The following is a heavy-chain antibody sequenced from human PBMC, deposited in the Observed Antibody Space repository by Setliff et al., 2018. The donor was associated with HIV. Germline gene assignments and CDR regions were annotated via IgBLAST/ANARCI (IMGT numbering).Heavy chain of an antibody. CDR1: GASIITDPHY. V-gene: IGHV4-39*07. Sequence: SETLSLTCSVSGASIITDPHYWGWIRQSPGKGLEWIGNIFYGGNPHYSPSLKSRVTISMDTSGNQFSLKLSSVTAADTAVYYCARIARIQLREAEDYWGQGTLVTVSS. CDR3: ARIARIQLREAEDY. CDR2: IFYGGNP. J-gene: IGHJ4*02. D-gene: IGHD5-18*01.